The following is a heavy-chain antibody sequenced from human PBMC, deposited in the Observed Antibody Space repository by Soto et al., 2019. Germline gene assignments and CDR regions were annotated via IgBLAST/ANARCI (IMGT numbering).Heavy chain of an antibody. J-gene: IGHJ5*02. V-gene: IGHV3-30-3*01. CDR2: ISYDGSKT. CDR3: AGDRPGIAVAGT. CDR1: GFTFSWYS. D-gene: IGHD6-19*01. Sequence: QVRLVESGGGVVQPGRSLRLSCEASGFTFSWYSMHWVRQAPGKGLEGVSFISYDGSKTYYADSVKGRFTISRDNSKYTLYLQMNSLRAEDTAVYYCAGDRPGIAVAGTWGQGALVTVSS.